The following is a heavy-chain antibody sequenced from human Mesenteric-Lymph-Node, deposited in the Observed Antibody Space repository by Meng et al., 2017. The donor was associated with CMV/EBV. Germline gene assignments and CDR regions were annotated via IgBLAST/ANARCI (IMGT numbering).Heavy chain of an antibody. CDR2: IKGDGSEK. V-gene: IGHV3-7*01. CDR3: RRGHWDEA. Sequence: GESLKISCAVSGIPFSDFWMNWVRQAPGKGLEWVASIKGDGSEKYYVESVKGRFTISRDNANNLLHLQMNSLRVDDTAIYYCRRGHWDEAWGHGALVTVSS. D-gene: IGHD1-26*01. J-gene: IGHJ5*01. CDR1: GIPFSDFW.